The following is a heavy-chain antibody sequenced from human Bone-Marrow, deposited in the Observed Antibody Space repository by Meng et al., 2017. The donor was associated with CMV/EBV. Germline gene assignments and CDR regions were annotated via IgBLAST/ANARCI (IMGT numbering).Heavy chain of an antibody. CDR2: MNPNSGNT. J-gene: IGHJ6*02. CDR1: GYTFTTYD. D-gene: IGHD2-2*01. CDR3: ARTRIEVEPDGRKIKYYNYGMDV. Sequence: ASVKVSCKASGYTFTTYDINWVRQATGQGLQWMGWMNPNSGNTGYAQKFQGRVTLTRVTSISTAYMELSSLTSDDTAVYYCARTRIEVEPDGRKIKYYNYGMDVWGQGTTVNVAS. V-gene: IGHV1-8*01.